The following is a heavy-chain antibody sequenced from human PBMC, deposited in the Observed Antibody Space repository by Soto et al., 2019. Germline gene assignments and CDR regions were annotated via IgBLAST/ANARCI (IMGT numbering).Heavy chain of an antibody. J-gene: IGHJ6*02. CDR2: ISGSGGST. V-gene: IGHV3-23*01. D-gene: IGHD4-17*01. CDR3: AKDQDYGDGLPHYYYYYGMDV. Sequence: GALRLSCAASGFTFSSYAMSWVRQAPGKGLEWVSAISGSGGSTYYADSVKGRFTISRDNSKNTLYLQMNSLRAEDTAVYYCAKDQDYGDGLPHYYYYYGMDVWGQGTTVTVSS. CDR1: GFTFSSYA.